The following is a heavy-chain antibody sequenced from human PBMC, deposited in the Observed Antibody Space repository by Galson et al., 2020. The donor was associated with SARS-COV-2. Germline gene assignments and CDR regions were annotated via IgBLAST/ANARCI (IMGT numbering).Heavy chain of an antibody. J-gene: IGHJ5*02. V-gene: IGHV4-31*03. Sequence: SETLSLTCTVSGGSISSGGYYWSWIRQPPGKGLEWIGYIYYSGSTYYNPSLKSRVTISVDTSKNQFSLKLSSVTAADTAVYYCARNPGTCSGGSCYSGGWFDPWGHGTLVTFSS. CDR2: IYYSGST. CDR1: GGSISSGGYY. D-gene: IGHD2-15*01. CDR3: ARNPGTCSGGSCYSGGWFDP.